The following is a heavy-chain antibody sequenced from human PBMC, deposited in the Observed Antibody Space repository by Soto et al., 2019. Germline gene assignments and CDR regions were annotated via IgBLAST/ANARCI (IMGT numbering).Heavy chain of an antibody. CDR3: ASWADAVDEDQFQH. CDR2: INQAGSQK. V-gene: IGHV3-7*01. CDR1: GFRFSNSW. J-gene: IGHJ1*01. D-gene: IGHD2-2*01. Sequence: PGGSLRLSCADSGFRFSNSWMSWVRQAPGKGLEWVAHINQAGSQKYYVDSAKGRFTISRDNAKTSVYLQMNNLRAEDTAVYYCASWADAVDEDQFQHCGQGTLVTVSS.